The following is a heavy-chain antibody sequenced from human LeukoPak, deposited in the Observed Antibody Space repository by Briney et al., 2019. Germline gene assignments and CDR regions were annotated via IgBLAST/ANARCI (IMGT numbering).Heavy chain of an antibody. D-gene: IGHD4-17*01. CDR1: GFTFSSDW. V-gene: IGHV3-7*04. J-gene: IGHJ4*02. CDR3: AREDYGYFDY. Sequence: GGSLRLSCVASGFTFSSDWMSWVRQAPGKGLEWVANIKQDGSEKYYVDSVKGRFPISRDNAKNSLYLQMNSLRAEDTAVYYCAREDYGYFDYWGQGTLVTVSS. CDR2: IKQDGSEK.